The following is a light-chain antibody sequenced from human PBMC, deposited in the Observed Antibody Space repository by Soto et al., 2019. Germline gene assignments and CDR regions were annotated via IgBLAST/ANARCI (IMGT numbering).Light chain of an antibody. CDR1: QSVSSY. J-gene: IGKJ5*01. V-gene: IGKV3-11*01. CDR2: DAS. Sequence: EIVLTQSPATVSLSPGERASRSCRASQSVSSYLAWYQQKPGQAPRLLIYDASNRATGIPARFSGSGSGTDFTLTISSLEPEDFAVYYCQQRSNWPITFGQGTRLENK. CDR3: QQRSNWPIT.